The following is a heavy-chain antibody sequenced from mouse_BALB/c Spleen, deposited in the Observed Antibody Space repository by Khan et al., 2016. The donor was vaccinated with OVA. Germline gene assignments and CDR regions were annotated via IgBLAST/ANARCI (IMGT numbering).Heavy chain of an antibody. J-gene: IGHJ3*01. CDR2: IWGDGST. CDR1: GFSLTGFG. Sequence: VQLQESGPGLVAPSQSLSITCTVSGFSLTGFGINWVRQPPGKGLEWLGMIWGDGSTDDNSALKSRLSISKDNSKSQVFLKMNSLQTDDTARYYCARELRLGGFAYWGQGTLVTVSA. CDR3: ARELRLGGFAY. D-gene: IGHD1-2*01. V-gene: IGHV2-6-7*01.